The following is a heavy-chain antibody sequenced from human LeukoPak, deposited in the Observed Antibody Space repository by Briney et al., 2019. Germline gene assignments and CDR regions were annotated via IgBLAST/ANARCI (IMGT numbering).Heavy chain of an antibody. V-gene: IGHV1-18*04. Sequence: ASVKVSCKASDTFTSYGISWVRQAPGQGLEWMGWISAYNGNTNYAQKLQGRVTMTTDTSTNTAYMELRSLRSDDTAVYYCARDYYGSGSYFSIDYWGQGTLVTVSS. D-gene: IGHD3-10*01. CDR3: ARDYYGSGSYFSIDY. CDR1: DTFTSYG. CDR2: ISAYNGNT. J-gene: IGHJ4*02.